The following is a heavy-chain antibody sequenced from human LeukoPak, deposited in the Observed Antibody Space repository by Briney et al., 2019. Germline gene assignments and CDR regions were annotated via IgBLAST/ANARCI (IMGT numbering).Heavy chain of an antibody. V-gene: IGHV3-23*03. D-gene: IGHD7-27*01. J-gene: IGHJ4*02. CDR3: AKTGGPWD. Sequence: GGSLRLSCAASGFTFSSYAMTWVRQAPGKGLEWVSVIFSDGTTYYTDSVKGRFTISRDNSKNTLYLQLNSLRAEDTAVYYCAKTGGPWDWGQGTLVTVSS. CDR2: IFSDGTT. CDR1: GFTFSSYA.